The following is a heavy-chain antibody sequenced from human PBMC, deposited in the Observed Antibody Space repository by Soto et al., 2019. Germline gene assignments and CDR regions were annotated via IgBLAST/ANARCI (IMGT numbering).Heavy chain of an antibody. CDR2: INPNSGGT. V-gene: IGHV1-2*04. CDR1: GYTFTGYY. CDR3: ASQYSSSWLDY. Sequence: QVQLVQSGAEVKKPGASVKVSCKASGYTFTGYYMHWVRQAPGQGLEWMGWINPNSGGTNYAQKLQGWVTMTRDTSISTAYMELSRLRSDDTAVDYCASQYSSSWLDYWGQGTLVTVSS. D-gene: IGHD6-13*01. J-gene: IGHJ4*02.